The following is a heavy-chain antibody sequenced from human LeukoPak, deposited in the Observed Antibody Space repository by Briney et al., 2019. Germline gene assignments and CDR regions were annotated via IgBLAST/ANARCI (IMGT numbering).Heavy chain of an antibody. CDR3: ARVLTEQWLVHGTLGDNWFDP. Sequence: PSETPSLTCTVSGDSISTSNSYWGWIRQPPGKGLEWIGSIYYSGNTYYSASLKSRVTISVDTSKNQYSLKFTSVTAADTAVYYCARVLTEQWLVHGTLGDNWFDPWGQGTLVTVSS. V-gene: IGHV4-39*01. D-gene: IGHD6-19*01. J-gene: IGHJ5*02. CDR2: IYYSGNT. CDR1: GDSISTSNSY.